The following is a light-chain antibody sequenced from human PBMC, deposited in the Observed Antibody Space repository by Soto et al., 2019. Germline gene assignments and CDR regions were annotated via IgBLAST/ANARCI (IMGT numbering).Light chain of an antibody. CDR2: EVN. Sequence: QSVLTQPPSASGSPGQSVTISCIGTSSDVGGYNYVSCYQLHPGKAPKLMISEVNKRPSGVPDRFSGSKSGNTASLTVSGLQAEDEADYYCSSYAGSNYWVFGGGTKLTVL. V-gene: IGLV2-8*01. CDR3: SSYAGSNYWV. CDR1: SSDVGGYNY. J-gene: IGLJ2*01.